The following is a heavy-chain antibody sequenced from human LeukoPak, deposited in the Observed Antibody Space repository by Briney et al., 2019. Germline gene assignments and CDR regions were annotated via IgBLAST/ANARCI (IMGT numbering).Heavy chain of an antibody. CDR3: ARPGPEAYYFDY. CDR2: IIPIFGTA. V-gene: IGHV1-69*06. J-gene: IGHJ4*02. Sequence: ASVKVSCKASGYTFTGYYMHWVRQAPGQGLEWMGWIIPIFGTANYAQKFQGRVTITADKSTSTAYMELSSLRSEDTAVYYCARPGPEAYYFDYWGQGTLVTVSS. CDR1: GYTFTGYY.